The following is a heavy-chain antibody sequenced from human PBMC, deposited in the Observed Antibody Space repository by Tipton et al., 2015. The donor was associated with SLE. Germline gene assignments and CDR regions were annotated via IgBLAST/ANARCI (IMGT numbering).Heavy chain of an antibody. V-gene: IGHV4-34*01. J-gene: IGHJ4*02. Sequence: LRLSCAVYGGSFSGYYWSWIRQPPGKGLEWIGEINHSGSTNYNPYLKSRVTMSVDTSKNQFSLKLSSVTAADTAVYYCARPEGAYYFDYWGQGTLVTVSS. CDR3: ARPEGAYYFDY. CDR1: GGSFSGYY. D-gene: IGHD1-14*01. CDR2: INHSGST.